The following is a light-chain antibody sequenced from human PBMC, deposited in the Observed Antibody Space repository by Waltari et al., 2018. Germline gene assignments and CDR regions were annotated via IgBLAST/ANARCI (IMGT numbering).Light chain of an antibody. Sequence: EVEMTQSPATLSVSPGERVTLSCRASQSVSINLSWYQQKPGQAPRLLMYSASIRAAGVPARFSGSGSGIEFALTISSLQSEDIAVYYCQQHNDWPRTFGQGTKVEI. V-gene: IGKV3-15*01. CDR2: SAS. CDR3: QQHNDWPRT. CDR1: QSVSIN. J-gene: IGKJ1*01.